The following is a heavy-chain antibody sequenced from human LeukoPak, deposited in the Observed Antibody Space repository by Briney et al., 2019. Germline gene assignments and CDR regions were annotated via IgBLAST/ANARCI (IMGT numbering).Heavy chain of an antibody. V-gene: IGHV3-23*01. J-gene: IGHJ5*01. CDR1: GFTFSIYA. D-gene: IGHD3-22*01. CDR2: TSSGGDYT. CDR3: AKDRPNYYESNGHYYRRDGDS. Sequence: PGGSLRLSCAASGFTFSIYAMSWVRQAPGKGLEWVSSTSSGGDYTYYAGSVKGRFTISRDNSKNTLYLQMNSLRAGDTATYYCAKDRPNYYESNGHYYRRDGDSWGQGTLVTVSS.